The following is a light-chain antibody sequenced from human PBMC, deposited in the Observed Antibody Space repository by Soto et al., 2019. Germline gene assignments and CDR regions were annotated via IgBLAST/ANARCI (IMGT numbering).Light chain of an antibody. CDR2: GAS. CDR1: EDIDTS. J-gene: IGKJ1*01. V-gene: IGKV1-5*01. CDR3: QHYDTFSWT. Sequence: DIQMTQSPSTRSVSLEDRITITCPASEDIDTSLAWFQQRQGKAPKVLIAGASGLMNGVPSTFSGSVYGTEFDLTISSVQTDDFATYFCQHYDTFSWTFGQGTKVDIK.